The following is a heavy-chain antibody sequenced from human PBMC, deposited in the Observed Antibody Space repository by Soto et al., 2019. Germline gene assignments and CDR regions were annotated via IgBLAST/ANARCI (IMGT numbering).Heavy chain of an antibody. Sequence: ESGGGVVQPGRSLRLSCAASGFSFRTYGMHWVRQAPGKGLEWVAVIWDDGTNKYYADSVKGRFTISRDNSKNTLYLQMNSLRAEDTAVYYCVRDLREDGCSSSSCFYFDYWGQGTLVTVSS. CDR1: GFSFRTYG. D-gene: IGHD2-2*01. CDR3: VRDLREDGCSSSSCFYFDY. V-gene: IGHV3-33*01. J-gene: IGHJ4*02. CDR2: IWDDGTNK.